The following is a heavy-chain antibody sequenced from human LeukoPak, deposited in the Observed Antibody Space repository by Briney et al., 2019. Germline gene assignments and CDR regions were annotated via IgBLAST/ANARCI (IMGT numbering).Heavy chain of an antibody. Sequence: PGGSLRLSCAASGFTFSSYAMSWVRQAPGKGLEWVSAISGSGGSTYYADSVKGRLPISRDNSKNTLYLQMNSLRAEDTAVYYCASGGDFWSGYYPFAGWFYPWGQGTLVTVSS. V-gene: IGHV3-23*01. CDR3: ASGGDFWSGYYPFAGWFYP. CDR1: GFTFSSYA. J-gene: IGHJ5*02. CDR2: ISGSGGST. D-gene: IGHD3-3*01.